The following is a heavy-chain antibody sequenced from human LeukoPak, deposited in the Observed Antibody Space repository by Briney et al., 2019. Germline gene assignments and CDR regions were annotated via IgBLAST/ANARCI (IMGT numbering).Heavy chain of an antibody. V-gene: IGHV5-51*01. J-gene: IGHJ3*02. CDR1: GYSFTSYW. CDR2: IYPSDSDT. CDR3: ARRRSAGLIRDAFDI. D-gene: IGHD3-10*01. Sequence: GESLKISCKGSGYSFTSYWIGWVRQVPGKGPEWMGIIYPSDSDTRYNPSFQGQVTMSADKSISTAYLQWSSLEASDTAIYYCARRRSAGLIRDAFDIWGQGTMVTVSS.